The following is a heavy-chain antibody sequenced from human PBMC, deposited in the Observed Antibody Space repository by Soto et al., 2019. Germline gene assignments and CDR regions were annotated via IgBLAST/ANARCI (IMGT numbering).Heavy chain of an antibody. V-gene: IGHV1-69*06. Sequence: QVQLVQSGAEVKKPGSSVRLSCKASGGAFNAYPISWLRQAPGQRLAWMGGIFPLVDTTAYAQKFQGRVTMPADKATRTVYLEMSSLRSEDTATSFCAVDGCCCGGDCYSLVYWGQGPPVTVSS. CDR3: AVDGCCCGGDCYSLVY. D-gene: IGHD2-21*02. CDR1: GGAFNAYP. J-gene: IGHJ4*02. CDR2: IFPLVDTT.